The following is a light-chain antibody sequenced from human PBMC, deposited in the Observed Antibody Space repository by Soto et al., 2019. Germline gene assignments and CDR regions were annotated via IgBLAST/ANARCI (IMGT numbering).Light chain of an antibody. CDR2: DAY. J-gene: IGKJ5*01. V-gene: IGKV3-11*01. CDR1: ESFRAL. Sequence: EVVLTQSPVTLSLSPGERATLSCRASESFRALLAWYQKKPGQAPSLLIYDAYNRATGIPPRFSGSGSGTDFTLTISSLEPEDSAVYYCQQRHMWPITFGQGTRLEIK. CDR3: QQRHMWPIT.